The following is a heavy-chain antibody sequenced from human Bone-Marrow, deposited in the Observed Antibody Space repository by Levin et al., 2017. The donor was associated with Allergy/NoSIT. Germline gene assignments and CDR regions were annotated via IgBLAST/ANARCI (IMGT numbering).Heavy chain of an antibody. J-gene: IGHJ4*02. CDR2: IDTSGTSI. Sequence: GGSLRLSCVGSGFTFSRHEVNWVRQAPGKGLEWISYIDTSGTSIYYADSVKGRFTISRDNAKNSLFLQMNSLRAEDTAVYYCARNSLAQYSGAWTNDYWGQGTLVTVSS. D-gene: IGHD1/OR15-1a*01. CDR3: ARNSLAQYSGAWTNDY. CDR1: GFTFSRHE. V-gene: IGHV3-48*03.